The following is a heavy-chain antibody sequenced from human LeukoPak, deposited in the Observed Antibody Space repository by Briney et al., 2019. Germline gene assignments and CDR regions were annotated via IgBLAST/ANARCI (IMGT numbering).Heavy chain of an antibody. CDR1: GGSISSSSYY. V-gene: IGHV4-39*07. CDR2: IYYSGST. CDR3: ARAPRAWGYFDY. D-gene: IGHD3-16*01. J-gene: IGHJ4*02. Sequence: PSETLSLTCTVSGGSISSSSYYWGWIRQPPGKGLEWIGSIYYSGSTYYNPSLKSRVTISVDTSKNQFSLKLSSVTAADTAVYYCARAPRAWGYFDYWGQGTLVTVSS.